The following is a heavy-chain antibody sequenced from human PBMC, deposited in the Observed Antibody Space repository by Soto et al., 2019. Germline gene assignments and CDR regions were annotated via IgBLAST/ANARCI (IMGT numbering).Heavy chain of an antibody. CDR2: IYYSGST. CDR3: ASTLYCSGGSCYYDAFDI. Sequence: SETLSLTCTVSGGSISSSSYYWGWIRQPPGKGLEWIGSIYYSGSTYYNPSLKSRVTISVDTSKNQFSLKLSSVTAADTAVYYCASTLYCSGGSCYYDAFDIWGQGAMVTVSS. J-gene: IGHJ3*02. CDR1: GGSISSSSYY. V-gene: IGHV4-39*01. D-gene: IGHD2-15*01.